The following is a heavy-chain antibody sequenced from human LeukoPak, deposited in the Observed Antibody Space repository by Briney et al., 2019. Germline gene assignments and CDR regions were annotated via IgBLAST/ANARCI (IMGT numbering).Heavy chain of an antibody. Sequence: SVKVSCKASGGTFSSYAISWVRQAPGQGREWMGGIIPIFGTANYAQKFQGRVTITTDESTSTAYMELSSLRSEDTAVYYCARAGRRVVTATTYWYFDLWGRGTLVTVSS. CDR3: ARAGRRVVTATTYWYFDL. J-gene: IGHJ2*01. CDR2: IIPIFGTA. CDR1: GGTFSSYA. D-gene: IGHD2-21*02. V-gene: IGHV1-69*05.